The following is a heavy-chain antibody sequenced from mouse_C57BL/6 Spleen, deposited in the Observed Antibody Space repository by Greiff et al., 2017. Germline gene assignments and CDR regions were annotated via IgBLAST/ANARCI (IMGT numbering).Heavy chain of an antibody. CDR1: GYTFTSYW. V-gene: IGHV1-52*01. D-gene: IGHD1-1*01. J-gene: IGHJ2*01. CDR2: IDPSDSET. CDR3: ARDGSYYFDY. Sequence: QVQLQQPGAELVRPGSSVKLSCKASGYTFTSYWMHWVKQRPIHGLEWIGNIDPSDSETHYNQKFKDKATLTVDKSSSTAYMQLSSLTSEDSAVYYCARDGSYYFDYWGQGTTLTVSS.